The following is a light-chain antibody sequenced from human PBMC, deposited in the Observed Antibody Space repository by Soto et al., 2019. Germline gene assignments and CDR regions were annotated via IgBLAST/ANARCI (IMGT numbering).Light chain of an antibody. CDR2: DAS. Sequence: DIQMTQYPSSLSASVGDRVTITCRASQSISSYLHWYQQKPGKAPKLLIYDASSLETGVPSRFSGSGSGTDFTLTISSLQPEDFATYYCQQYDNLPLIFGQGTRLEIK. V-gene: IGKV1-33*01. J-gene: IGKJ5*01. CDR3: QQYDNLPLI. CDR1: QSISSY.